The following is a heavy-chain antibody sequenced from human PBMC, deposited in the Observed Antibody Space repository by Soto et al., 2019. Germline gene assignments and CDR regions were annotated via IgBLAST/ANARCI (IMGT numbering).Heavy chain of an antibody. Sequence: SSETLSPTCTVSRASIYTYSWTWIRQPAGKGLQWIGHIYSSGSANYSPSLKSRVSMSVDSSKNQISLKLTSVTAADTAVYYCATIVGANDYWGQGTLVTVSS. CDR2: IYSSGSA. CDR3: ATIVGANDY. D-gene: IGHD1-26*01. J-gene: IGHJ4*02. V-gene: IGHV4-4*07. CDR1: RASIYTYS.